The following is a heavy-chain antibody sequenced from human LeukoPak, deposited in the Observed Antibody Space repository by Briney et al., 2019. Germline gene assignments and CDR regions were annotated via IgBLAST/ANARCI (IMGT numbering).Heavy chain of an antibody. CDR1: GFSFSTYS. CDR3: ARDRGYSSGAYYFDS. Sequence: GGALRLSCAGSGFSFSTYSMSWVRQAPGKRLEWVSYITSTSSTIYYADSVKGRFTVSRDNAKNSLYLQMNSLRAEDTAVYYGARDRGYSSGAYYFDSWGQGTLVTVSS. D-gene: IGHD6-19*01. V-gene: IGHV3-48*04. J-gene: IGHJ4*02. CDR2: ITSTSSTI.